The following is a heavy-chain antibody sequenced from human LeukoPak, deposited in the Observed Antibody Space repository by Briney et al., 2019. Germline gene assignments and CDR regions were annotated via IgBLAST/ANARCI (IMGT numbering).Heavy chain of an antibody. V-gene: IGHV4-34*01. D-gene: IGHD4-23*01. Sequence: SETLSLTCAVYGGSFSGYYWSWIRQPPGKGLEWIGEINHSGSTNYNPSLKSRVTISVDTSKNQFSLKLSSVTAADTAVYYCARGGGNSVSAFDIWGQGTMVTVSS. CDR3: ARGGGNSVSAFDI. CDR2: INHSGST. J-gene: IGHJ3*02. CDR1: GGSFSGYY.